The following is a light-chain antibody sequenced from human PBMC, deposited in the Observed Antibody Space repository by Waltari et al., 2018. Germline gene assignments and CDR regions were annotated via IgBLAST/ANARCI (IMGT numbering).Light chain of an antibody. CDR2: ANN. V-gene: IGLV1-40*01. J-gene: IGLJ1*01. Sequence: QSVLTQPPSVSGAPGQRVTISCTGSNSNIGAGYDVNWYQQLPTKAPKLLIFANNNRPSGVPDRFSCSRSGPSASLAITGLQAEDEADYYCQSYESSLSHSVFGTGTKVSVL. CDR3: QSYESSLSHSV. CDR1: NSNIGAGYD.